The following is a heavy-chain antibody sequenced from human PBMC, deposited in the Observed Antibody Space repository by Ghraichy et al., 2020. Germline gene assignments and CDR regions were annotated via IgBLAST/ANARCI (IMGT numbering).Heavy chain of an antibody. CDR2: IYYSGST. CDR3: AAAGTEVVGFDY. D-gene: IGHD6-13*01. V-gene: IGHV4-61*01. J-gene: IGHJ4*02. Sequence: SETLSLTCTVSGGSVSSGSYYWSWIRQPPGKGLEWIGYIYYSGSTNYNPSLKSRVTISVDTSKNQFSLKLSSVTAADTAVYYCAAAGTEVVGFDYWGQGTLVTVSS. CDR1: GGSVSSGSYY.